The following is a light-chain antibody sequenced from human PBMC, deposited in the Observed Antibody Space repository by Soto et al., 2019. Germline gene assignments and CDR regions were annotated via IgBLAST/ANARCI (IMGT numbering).Light chain of an antibody. CDR1: QSVSNN. V-gene: IGKV3-15*01. Sequence: EIVMTQSPATLSVSPGERATLSCRASQSVSNNLAWYQQKPGQAPRLLIYGSSSRATGIPARFSGSGSGTEFTLTISSLQSEDFAVYYCQQYNNWPMYTFGQGTKVEIK. CDR2: GSS. CDR3: QQYNNWPMYT. J-gene: IGKJ2*01.